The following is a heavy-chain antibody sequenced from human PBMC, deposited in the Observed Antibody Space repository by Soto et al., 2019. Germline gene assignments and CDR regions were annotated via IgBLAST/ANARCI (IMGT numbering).Heavy chain of an antibody. D-gene: IGHD5-12*01. CDR1: GFTFSSYW. CDR2: IKQDGSEK. Sequence: GGSLKLSFAASGFTFSSYWMSWVRQAPGKGLEWVANIKQDGSEKYYVDSVKGRFTISRDNAKNSLYLQMNSLRAEDTAVYYCARTVYSGYDYYYYYGMDVWGHGTTVTVSS. J-gene: IGHJ6*02. CDR3: ARTVYSGYDYYYYYGMDV. V-gene: IGHV3-7*01.